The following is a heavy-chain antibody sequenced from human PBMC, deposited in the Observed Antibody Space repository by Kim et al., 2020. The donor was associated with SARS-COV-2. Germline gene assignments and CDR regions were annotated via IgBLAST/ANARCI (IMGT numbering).Heavy chain of an antibody. CDR3: ARIGDSSGYYDY. CDR2: IDWDDDK. CDR1: GFSLTTSGMC. J-gene: IGHJ4*02. D-gene: IGHD3-22*01. V-gene: IGHV2-70*13. Sequence: SGPTLVNPTQTLTLTCTFSGFSLTTSGMCVSWIRQPPGKALEWLALIDWDDDKYYSTSLKTRLTISKDTSKNQVVLTMTNMDPVDTATYYCARIGDSSGYYDYWGQGTLVTVSS.